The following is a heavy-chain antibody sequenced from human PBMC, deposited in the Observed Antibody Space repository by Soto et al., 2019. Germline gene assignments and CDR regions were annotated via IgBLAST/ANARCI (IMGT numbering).Heavy chain of an antibody. Sequence: SETLSLTCAVYGGSFSGYYWSWIRQPPGKGLEWIGEINHSGSTNYNPSLKRRVTISVNTSKNQFPLKLSSVTAADTAVYYCARGMTIFGVVLADYYGMDVWGQGTTVTVSS. CDR3: ARGMTIFGVVLADYYGMDV. CDR1: GGSFSGYY. D-gene: IGHD3-3*01. CDR2: INHSGST. J-gene: IGHJ6*02. V-gene: IGHV4-34*01.